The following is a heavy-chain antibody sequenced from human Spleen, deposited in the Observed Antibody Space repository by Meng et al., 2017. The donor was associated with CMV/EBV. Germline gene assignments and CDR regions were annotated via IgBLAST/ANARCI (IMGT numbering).Heavy chain of an antibody. CDR1: GFTVSSNY. CDR2: IYSGGST. Sequence: GESLKISCAASGFTVSSNYMSWVRQAPGKGLEWVSVIYSGGSTYYADSVKGRFTISRDNSKNTLYLQMNSLRAEDTAVYYCAKGDSSGYTPLDQNYFDYWGQGTLVTVSS. CDR3: AKGDSSGYTPLDQNYFDY. V-gene: IGHV3-53*01. D-gene: IGHD3-22*01. J-gene: IGHJ4*02.